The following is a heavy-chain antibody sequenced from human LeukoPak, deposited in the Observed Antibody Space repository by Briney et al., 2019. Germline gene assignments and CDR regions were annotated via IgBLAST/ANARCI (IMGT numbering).Heavy chain of an antibody. CDR3: AAAVYYYDSSGYYGGFDY. CDR2: IIPIFGTA. J-gene: IGHJ4*02. CDR1: GGTFSSYA. V-gene: IGHV1-69*05. D-gene: IGHD3-22*01. Sequence: SVKVSCKASGGTFSSYAISWVLQAPGQGLEWMGGIIPIFGTANYAQKFQGRVTITTDESTSTAYMELSSLRSEDTAVYYCAAAVYYYDSSGYYGGFDYWGQGTLVTVSS.